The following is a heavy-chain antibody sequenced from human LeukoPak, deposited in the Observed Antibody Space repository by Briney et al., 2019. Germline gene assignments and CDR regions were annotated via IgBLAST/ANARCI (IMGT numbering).Heavy chain of an antibody. CDR3: ARDQQWLPDY. CDR1: GFSLSSYE. V-gene: IGHV3-48*03. Sequence: PGGSLRLSCAAFGFSLSSYEMNWVRQAPGKGLEWLSYINSSGRTKYYADSVKGRFTISRDNAKNSLYLQMNSLRAEDTAVYYCARDQQWLPDYWGQGTLVTVSS. D-gene: IGHD6-19*01. CDR2: INSSGRTK. J-gene: IGHJ4*02.